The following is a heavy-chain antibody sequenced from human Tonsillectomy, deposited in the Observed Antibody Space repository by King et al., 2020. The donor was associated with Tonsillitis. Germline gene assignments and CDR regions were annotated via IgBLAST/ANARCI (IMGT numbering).Heavy chain of an antibody. D-gene: IGHD1-26*01. V-gene: IGHV1-18*01. CDR3: AREGSYSGSYLYYYGMDV. Sequence: QLVQSGAEVKKPGASVKVSCKASGYTFSSYGISWVRQAPGQGLEWMGWISAYNGNRNYGQKFQSRVTMTTDTSTSTVYMDLRSLRSDDTAVYYCAREGSYSGSYLYYYGMDVWGQGTTVTVSS. CDR2: ISAYNGNR. J-gene: IGHJ6*02. CDR1: GYTFSSYG.